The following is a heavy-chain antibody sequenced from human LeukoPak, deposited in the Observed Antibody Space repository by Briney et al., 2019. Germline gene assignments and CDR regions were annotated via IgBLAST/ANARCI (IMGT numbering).Heavy chain of an antibody. CDR3: ARHHLIDWSPAVDY. D-gene: IGHD3-9*01. J-gene: IGHJ4*02. CDR2: IYYSGST. V-gene: IGHV4-39*01. CDR1: GGSISSRSYY. Sequence: SSETLSLTCNVSGGSISSRSYYWGWIRQPPGKGLEWIGSIYYSGSTYYNPSLKSRVSISADTPKNQFSLRLSSVTAADTAVYYCARHHLIDWSPAVDYWGQGTVFTVSS.